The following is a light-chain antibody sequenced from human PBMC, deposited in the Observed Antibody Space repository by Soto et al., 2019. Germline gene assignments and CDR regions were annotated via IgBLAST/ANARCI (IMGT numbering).Light chain of an antibody. V-gene: IGKV3-20*01. CDR1: QSVSNNY. CDR2: GAS. CDR3: QQYGSSPPT. Sequence: EIVLAQSPGTLSLSPGERATLSCRASQSVSNNYLAWYQQKPGQAPRLLIYGASSRATGIPDRFSGSGSGTDFTLTISRLEPEDFAVYYCQQYGSSPPTFGPGTKVDIK. J-gene: IGKJ3*01.